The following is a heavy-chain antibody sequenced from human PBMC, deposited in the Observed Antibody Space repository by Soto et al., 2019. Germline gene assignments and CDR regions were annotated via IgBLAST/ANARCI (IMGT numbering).Heavy chain of an antibody. Sequence: GASVKVSCKVSGYTLTELSMHWVRQAPGKGLEWMGGFDPEDGETIYAQKFQGRVTMTEDTSTDTAYMELSSLRSEDTAVYYCATVSSSITIFGVELDYWGQGTLVPVYS. CDR1: GYTLTELS. J-gene: IGHJ4*02. CDR3: ATVSSSITIFGVELDY. CDR2: FDPEDGET. V-gene: IGHV1-24*01. D-gene: IGHD3-3*01.